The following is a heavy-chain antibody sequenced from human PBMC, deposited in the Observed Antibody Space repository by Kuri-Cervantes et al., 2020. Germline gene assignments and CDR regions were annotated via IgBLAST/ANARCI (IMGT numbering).Heavy chain of an antibody. CDR2: ISAYNGNT. D-gene: IGHD6-19*01. V-gene: IGHV1-18*01. CDR1: GYTFTSYG. CDR3: ASSRRRGSGWSSAFDI. Sequence: ASVKVSFKASGYTFTSYGISWVRQAPGQGLEWMGWISAYNGNTNYAQKLQGRVTMSTDTSTSTAYMELRSLRSDDTAVYYCASSRRRGSGWSSAFDIWGQGTMVTVS. J-gene: IGHJ3*02.